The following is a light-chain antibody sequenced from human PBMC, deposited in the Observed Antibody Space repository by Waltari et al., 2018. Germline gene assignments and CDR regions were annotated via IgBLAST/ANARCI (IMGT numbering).Light chain of an antibody. Sequence: EIVLTQSPGTLSLSPGERATLSCRASQSVSSIAWYQQKPGQAPRLLIDSTSSRATGIPDRFSGSGSGTDFTLTISRLEPGDFAMYYCQQYGSSPPYTFGQGTKLEIK. V-gene: IGKV3-20*01. J-gene: IGKJ2*01. CDR3: QQYGSSPPYT. CDR2: STS. CDR1: QSVSS.